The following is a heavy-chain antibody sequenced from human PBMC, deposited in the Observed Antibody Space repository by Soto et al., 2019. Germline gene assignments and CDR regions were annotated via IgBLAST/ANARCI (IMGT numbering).Heavy chain of an antibody. J-gene: IGHJ4*02. V-gene: IGHV3-23*01. CDR1: GFTFSSYA. D-gene: IGHD4-17*01. CDR2: ISGSGGST. Sequence: PGGSLRLSCAASGFTFSSYAMIWVRQAPGKGLEWVSAISGSGGSTYYADSVKGRFTISRDNSKNTLYLQMNSLRAEDTAVYYCAKYPSRGSDYGDYYFDYWGQGTLVTVSS. CDR3: AKYPSRGSDYGDYYFDY.